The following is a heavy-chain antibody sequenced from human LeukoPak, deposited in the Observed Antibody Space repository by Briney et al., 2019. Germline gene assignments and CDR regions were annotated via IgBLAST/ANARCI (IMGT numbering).Heavy chain of an antibody. J-gene: IGHJ5*02. CDR3: VRGGNYVWGSYDP. CDR1: GSMFSSYW. CDR2: MDSDGSIT. V-gene: IGHV3-74*01. D-gene: IGHD3-16*01. Sequence: GGSLRLSCVVSGSMFSSYWMHWVRQVPGKGLVWVSSMDSDGSITTYADSVKGRFTISRDNAKKTLYLQMSSLRAEDTAVYYCVRGGNYVWGSYDPWGQGTLVTVSS.